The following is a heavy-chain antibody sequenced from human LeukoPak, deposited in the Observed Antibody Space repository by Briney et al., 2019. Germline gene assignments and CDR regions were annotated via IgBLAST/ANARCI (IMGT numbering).Heavy chain of an antibody. CDR1: GGTFSSYA. V-gene: IGHV1-69*01. D-gene: IGHD3-10*01. Sequence: SVKVSCKASGGTFSSYAISWVRQAPGQGLEWMGGIIPIFGTANYAQKFQGRVTITADESTSTAYMELSSLRSEDTAVYYCARGGFGSGSYSDYWGQGTLVIVSS. CDR3: ARGGFGSGSYSDY. CDR2: IIPIFGTA. J-gene: IGHJ4*02.